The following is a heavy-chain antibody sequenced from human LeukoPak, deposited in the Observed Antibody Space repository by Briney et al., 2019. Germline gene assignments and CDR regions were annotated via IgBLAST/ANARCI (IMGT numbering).Heavy chain of an antibody. V-gene: IGHV3-30-3*01. CDR3: AKDEYSSSWYYYYYGMDV. CDR2: ISYDGSNK. J-gene: IGHJ6*04. Sequence: PGRSLRLSCAASGFTFSSYAMHWVRQAPGKGLEWVAVISYDGSNKYYADSVKGRFTISRDNSKNTLYLQMNSLRAEDTAVYYCAKDEYSSSWYYYYYGMDVWGKGTTVTVSS. CDR1: GFTFSSYA. D-gene: IGHD6-13*01.